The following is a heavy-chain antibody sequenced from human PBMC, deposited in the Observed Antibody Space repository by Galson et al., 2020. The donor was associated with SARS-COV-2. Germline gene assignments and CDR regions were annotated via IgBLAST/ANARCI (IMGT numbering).Heavy chain of an antibody. CDR1: GFTFSSYA. CDR3: AKGRTVGYYYYYYYMDV. V-gene: IGHV3-23*01. Sequence: GGSLRLSCAASGFTFSSYAMSWVRQPPGKGLEWVSAISGSGGSTYYADSVKGRFTISRDNSKNTLYLQMNSLRAEDTAVYYCAKGRTVGYYYYYYYMDVWGKGTTVTISS. CDR2: ISGSGGST. D-gene: IGHD4-17*01. J-gene: IGHJ6*03.